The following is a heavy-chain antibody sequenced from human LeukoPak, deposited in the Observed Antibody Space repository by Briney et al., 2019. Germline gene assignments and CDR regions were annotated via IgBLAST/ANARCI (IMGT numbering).Heavy chain of an antibody. CDR1: GFTFSSYA. D-gene: IGHD5-12*01. Sequence: GGSLRLSCAASGFTFSSYAMSWVRQAPGKGLEWVSAISGSGGSTYYADSVKGRFTISRDSSKNTLYLQMNSLRAEDTAVYYCAKGQRVATNRGAFDIWGQGTMVTVSS. J-gene: IGHJ3*02. CDR2: ISGSGGST. V-gene: IGHV3-23*01. CDR3: AKGQRVATNRGAFDI.